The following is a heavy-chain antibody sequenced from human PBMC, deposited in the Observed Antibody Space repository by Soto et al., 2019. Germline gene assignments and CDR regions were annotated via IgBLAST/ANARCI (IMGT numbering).Heavy chain of an antibody. J-gene: IGHJ4*02. Sequence: PGGSLRLSCTGSGFTFSNYGMHWVRQAPGKGLEWVTVISYDGNVAYYADSVKGRFTSSRDNSKNTLYLQMNSLRTEDTAVYYCAKEGPITNWYFDYWGQGTLVTVSS. D-gene: IGHD1-1*01. V-gene: IGHV3-30*18. CDR3: AKEGPITNWYFDY. CDR2: ISYDGNVA. CDR1: GFTFSNYG.